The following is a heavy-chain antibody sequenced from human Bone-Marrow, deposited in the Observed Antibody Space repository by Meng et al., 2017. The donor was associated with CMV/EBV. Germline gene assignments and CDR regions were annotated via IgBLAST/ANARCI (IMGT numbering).Heavy chain of an antibody. J-gene: IGHJ4*02. V-gene: IGHV3-30*04. D-gene: IGHD2-8*01. CDR3: AREAQLSYAGSFQVDY. CDR1: GFTFSSYE. Sequence: GESLKISCAASGFTFSSYEMNWVRQAPGKGLEWVAVISYDGSNKYYADSVKGRFTISRDNSKNTLYLQMDSLRVEDTAVYYCAREAQLSYAGSFQVDYWGQGMLVTVSS. CDR2: ISYDGSNK.